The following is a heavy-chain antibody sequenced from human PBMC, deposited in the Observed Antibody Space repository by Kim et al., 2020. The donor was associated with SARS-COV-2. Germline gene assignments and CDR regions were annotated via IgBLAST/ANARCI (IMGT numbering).Heavy chain of an antibody. V-gene: IGHV3-13*01. CDR1: GFTFSSYD. J-gene: IGHJ4*02. D-gene: IGHD3-10*01. CDR2: IGTAGDT. CDR3: ARSVGFGELYDY. Sequence: GGSLRLSCAASGFTFSSYDMHWVRQATGKGLEWVSAIGTAGDTYYPGSVKGRFTISRENAKNSLYLQMNSLRAGDTAVYYCARSVGFGELYDYWGQGTLVTVSS.